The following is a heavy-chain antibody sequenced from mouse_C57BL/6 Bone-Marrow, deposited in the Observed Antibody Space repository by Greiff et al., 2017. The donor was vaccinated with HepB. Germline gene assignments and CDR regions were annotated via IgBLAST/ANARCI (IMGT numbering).Heavy chain of an antibody. V-gene: IGHV1-81*01. CDR3: ARDSLLRVFDY. CDR1: GYTFTSYG. J-gene: IGHJ2*01. CDR2: IYPRSGNT. D-gene: IGHD1-2*01. Sequence: VQLQQSGAELARPGASVKLSCKASGYTFTSYGISWVKQRTGQGLEWIGEIYPRSGNTYYNEKFKGKATLTADKSSSTAYMELRSLTAEDSAVYFCARDSLLRVFDYWGQGTTLTVSS.